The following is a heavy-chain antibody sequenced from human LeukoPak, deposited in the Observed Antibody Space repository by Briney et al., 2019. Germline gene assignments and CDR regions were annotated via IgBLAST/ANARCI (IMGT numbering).Heavy chain of an antibody. V-gene: IGHV3-23*01. CDR3: AKGRFFHDNSDAFEI. CDR1: GFTFSGYA. D-gene: IGHD3-22*01. J-gene: IGHJ3*02. Sequence: PGGSLTLSCAASGFTFSGYAMSWVRQAPGKGLEWVSTISGSGGRTYYAGSVEGRFTISRDNSKNTLCLQIKSLRVEDTAVYHCAKGRFFHDNSDAFEIWGQGTMVTVSS. CDR2: ISGSGGRT.